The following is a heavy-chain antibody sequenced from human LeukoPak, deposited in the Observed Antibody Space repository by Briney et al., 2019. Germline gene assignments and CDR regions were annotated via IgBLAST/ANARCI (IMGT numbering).Heavy chain of an antibody. CDR3: ARHYGRLYYDFWSGYLRPYGMDV. CDR1: GGSISSGAYY. D-gene: IGHD3-3*01. J-gene: IGHJ6*02. V-gene: IGHV4-61*08. Sequence: SETLSLTCTVSGGSISSGAYYWSWIRQPPGKGLEWIGYIYYSGSTNYNPSLKSRVTISVDTSKNQFSLKLSSVTAADTAVYYCARHYGRLYYDFWSGYLRPYGMDVWGQGTTVTVSS. CDR2: IYYSGST.